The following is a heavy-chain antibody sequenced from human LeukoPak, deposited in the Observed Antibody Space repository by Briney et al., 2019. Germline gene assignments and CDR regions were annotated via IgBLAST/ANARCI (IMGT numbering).Heavy chain of an antibody. CDR3: ARERGRGYSSSSGAFDI. V-gene: IGHV1-8*03. D-gene: IGHD6-6*01. CDR2: MNPNSGNT. CDR1: GYTFTSYD. J-gene: IGHJ3*02. Sequence: ASVKVSCKASGYTFTSYDINWVRQATGQGLEWMGWMNPNSGNTGYAQKFQGSVTITRNTSISTAYMELSSLRSEDTAVYYCARERGRGYSSSSGAFDIWGQGTMVTVSS.